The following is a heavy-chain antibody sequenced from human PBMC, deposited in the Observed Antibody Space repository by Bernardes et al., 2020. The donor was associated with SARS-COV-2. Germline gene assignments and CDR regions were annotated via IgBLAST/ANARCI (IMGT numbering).Heavy chain of an antibody. D-gene: IGHD3-22*01. V-gene: IGHV3-13*01. CDR2: IGTAGDT. Sequence: GGSLRLSCAASGFTFSSYDMHWVRQATGKGLEWVSAIGTAGDTYYPGSVKGRFTISRENAKNSLYLQMNSLRAGDTAVYYCARANYYDSSGYYYYYYGMGVWGQGTTVTVSS. CDR1: GFTFSSYD. CDR3: ARANYYDSSGYYYYYYGMGV. J-gene: IGHJ6*02.